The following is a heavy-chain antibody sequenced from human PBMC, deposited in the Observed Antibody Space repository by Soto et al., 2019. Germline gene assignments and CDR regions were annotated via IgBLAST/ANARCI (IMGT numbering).Heavy chain of an antibody. D-gene: IGHD2-21*02. CDR3: ARVSVTDAVYFDY. CDR1: GGSISSGDYY. Sequence: QVQLQESGPGLVKPSQTLSLTCTVSGGSISSGDYYWSWIRQPPGKGLEWIGYIYYSGSTYYNPSLKSRVTISVDTSKNQCSLKLSSVTAADTAVYYCARVSVTDAVYFDYWGQGTLVTVSS. V-gene: IGHV4-30-4*01. J-gene: IGHJ4*02. CDR2: IYYSGST.